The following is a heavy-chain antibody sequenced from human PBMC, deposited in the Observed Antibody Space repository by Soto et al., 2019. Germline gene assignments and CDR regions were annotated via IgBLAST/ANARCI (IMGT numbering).Heavy chain of an antibody. J-gene: IGHJ3*02. Sequence: ASETLSLTCAVYGGSFSGYYWSWIRQPPGKGLEWIGEINHSGSTNYNPSLKSRVTISVDTSKNQFSLKLSSVTAADTAVYYCARRNYDILTGYYRYAFDIWGQGTMVTVSS. CDR2: INHSGST. CDR1: GGSFSGYY. V-gene: IGHV4-34*01. D-gene: IGHD3-9*01. CDR3: ARRNYDILTGYYRYAFDI.